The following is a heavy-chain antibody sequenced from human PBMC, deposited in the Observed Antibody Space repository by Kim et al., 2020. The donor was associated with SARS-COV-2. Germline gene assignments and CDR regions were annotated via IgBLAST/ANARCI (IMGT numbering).Heavy chain of an antibody. J-gene: IGHJ5*02. Sequence: NPSLKSRVTISVDTSKNQFSLKLSSVTAADTAVYYCARPDSSSWYTGFDPWGQGTLVTVSS. CDR3: ARPDSSSWYTGFDP. V-gene: IGHV4-39*01. D-gene: IGHD6-13*01.